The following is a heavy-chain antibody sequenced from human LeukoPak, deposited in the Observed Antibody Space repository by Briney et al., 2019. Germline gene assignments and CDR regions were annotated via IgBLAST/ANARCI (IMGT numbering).Heavy chain of an antibody. CDR1: GYSISSGYY. CDR2: IYHSGST. D-gene: IGHD3-10*01. J-gene: IGHJ3*02. Sequence: SETLSLTCTVSGYSISSGYYWGWIRPPPGKGLEWIGSIYHSGSTYYNPSLKSRVTISVDTSKNQFSLKLSSVTAADTAVYYCARDYYGSARGAFDIWGQGTMVTVSS. CDR3: ARDYYGSARGAFDI. V-gene: IGHV4-38-2*02.